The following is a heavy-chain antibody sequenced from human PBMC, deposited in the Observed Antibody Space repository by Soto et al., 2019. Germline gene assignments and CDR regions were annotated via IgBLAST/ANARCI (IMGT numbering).Heavy chain of an antibody. CDR1: GFTFSSYS. CDR2: VSSTTNTI. CDR3: ARAKYSENYRYYYYGLDV. Sequence: GGSLRLSCAASGFTFSSYSINGVRQAPGKGPEWISYVSSTTNTIYYGDAVKGRFTLSRDNPKNSLYLQMNSLRDADTAVYYCARAKYSENYRYYYYGLDVWGQGTTVTVYS. J-gene: IGHJ6*02. D-gene: IGHD1-26*01. V-gene: IGHV3-48*02.